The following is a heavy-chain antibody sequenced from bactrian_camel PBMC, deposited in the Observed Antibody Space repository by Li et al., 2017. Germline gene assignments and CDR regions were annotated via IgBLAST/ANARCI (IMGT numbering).Heavy chain of an antibody. V-gene: IGHV3S1*01. CDR3: AGEQYGGCRASAAFGV. CDR2: VSPGGVSS. Sequence: QVQLVESGGRQVQPGGSLRLSCGASGSIYGDACVGWLRQSPGKEREGVAAVSPGGVSSVYADSVKGRFTVSLNAVTNTLYLEMHNLKPEDTAVYYCAGEQYGGCRASAAFGVWGQGTQVTVS. J-gene: IGHJ6*01. CDR1: GSIYGDAC. D-gene: IGHD6*01.